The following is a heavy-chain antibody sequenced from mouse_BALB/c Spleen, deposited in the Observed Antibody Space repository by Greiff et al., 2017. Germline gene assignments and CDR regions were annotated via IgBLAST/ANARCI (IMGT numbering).Heavy chain of an antibody. CDR2: INPYNDGT. CDR3: ARSGGILFDY. J-gene: IGHJ2*01. V-gene: IGHV1-14*01. CDR1: GYTFTSYV. Sequence: EVKLMESGPELVKPGASVKMSCKASGYTFTSYVMHWVKQKPGQGLEWIGYINPYNDGTKYNEKFKGKATLTSDKSSSTAYMELSSLTSEDSAVYYCARSGGILFDYWGQGTTLTVSS. D-gene: IGHD2-14*01.